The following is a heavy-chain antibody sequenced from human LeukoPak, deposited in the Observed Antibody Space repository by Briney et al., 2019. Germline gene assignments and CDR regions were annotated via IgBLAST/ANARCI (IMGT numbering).Heavy chain of an antibody. CDR3: ARVPGYYYYGMDV. CDR1: GYTFTSYA. V-gene: IGHV1-18*01. Sequence: ASVKVSCKAPGYTFTSYAMHLVRQAPGQGLEWMGWISAYNGNTNYAQKLQGRVTMTTDTSTSTAYMELRSLRSDDTAVYYCARVPGYYYYGMDVWGQGTTVTVSS. J-gene: IGHJ6*02. CDR2: ISAYNGNT.